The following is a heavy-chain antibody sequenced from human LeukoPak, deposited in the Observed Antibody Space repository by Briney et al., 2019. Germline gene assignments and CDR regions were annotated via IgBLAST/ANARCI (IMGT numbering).Heavy chain of an antibody. CDR3: AGSSDDYGDY. D-gene: IGHD5-24*01. V-gene: IGHV1-2*06. CDR1: GYTFTGYY. Sequence: ASVKVSCKASGYTFTGYYMHWVRQAPGQGLEWTGRINPNSGGTNYAQKFQGRVTITADESTSTAYMELSSLRSEDTAVYYCAGSSDDYGDYWGQGTLVTVSS. J-gene: IGHJ4*02. CDR2: INPNSGGT.